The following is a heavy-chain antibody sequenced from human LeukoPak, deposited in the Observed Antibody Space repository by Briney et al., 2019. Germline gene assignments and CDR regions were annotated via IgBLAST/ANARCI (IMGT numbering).Heavy chain of an antibody. D-gene: IGHD6-19*01. CDR3: ARDGPVAGVELDQ. J-gene: IGHJ4*02. CDR1: GXPFDNCG. CDR2: LTWNGGIT. Sequence: GGSLRLSRAASGXPFDNCGVAWVRQAPGKGLEWVSGLTWNGGITAYADSVKGRFTISRDNAKNSVYLQMNSLRAEDTALYYWARDGPVAGVELDQWGQGTLVIVSS. V-gene: IGHV3-20*04.